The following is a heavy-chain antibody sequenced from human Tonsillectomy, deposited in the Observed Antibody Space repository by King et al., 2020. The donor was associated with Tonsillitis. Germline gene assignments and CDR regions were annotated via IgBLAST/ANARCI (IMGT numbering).Heavy chain of an antibody. V-gene: IGHV3-49*03. CDR1: GCSFGDYA. D-gene: IGHD3-10*01. CDR3: AKSQISGAYYGFDY. Sequence: VQLVESGGDLVQPWRSLRLSCSGSGCSFGDYAMSWFRRTPGKGLELLGFIRSKSYGGTPTYAASVEGRFTISRDDSKSIAFLQMNSLKMEDTAVYFCAKSQISGAYYGFDYWGQGTLVTVSS. J-gene: IGHJ4*02. CDR2: IRSKSYGGTP.